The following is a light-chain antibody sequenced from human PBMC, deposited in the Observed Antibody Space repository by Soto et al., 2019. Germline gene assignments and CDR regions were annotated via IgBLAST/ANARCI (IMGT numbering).Light chain of an antibody. Sequence: EIVLTQSPGTLSLSPGERASLSCRASQSVNSNYLAWYQQRPGQAPRLLIFGASFRATGIPDRFSGSGSGTDFTLTISRLEPEDFAVYYCQQYGNSPPEFTFGPGTKVDSK. CDR2: GAS. CDR1: QSVNSNY. CDR3: QQYGNSPPEFT. J-gene: IGKJ3*01. V-gene: IGKV3-20*01.